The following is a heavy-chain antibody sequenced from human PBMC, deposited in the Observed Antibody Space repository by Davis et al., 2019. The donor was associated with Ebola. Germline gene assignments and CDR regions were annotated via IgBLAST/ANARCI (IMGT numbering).Heavy chain of an antibody. Sequence: MPSETLSLTCTVSGGSISSSSYYWGWIRQPPGKGLEWIGSIYYSGSTYYNPSLKSRVTISVDTSKNQFSLKLSSVTAADTAVYYCARVVQKVVRLDSWGQGTLVTVSS. V-gene: IGHV4-39*01. CDR1: GGSISSSSYY. D-gene: IGHD6-6*01. CDR3: ARVVQKVVRLDS. J-gene: IGHJ5*01. CDR2: IYYSGST.